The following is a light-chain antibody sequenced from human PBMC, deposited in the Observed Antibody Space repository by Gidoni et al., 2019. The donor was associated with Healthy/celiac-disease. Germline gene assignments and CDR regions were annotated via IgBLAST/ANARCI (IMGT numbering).Light chain of an antibody. J-gene: IGKJ1*01. CDR3: QQSGSSPWT. CDR2: GAS. Sequence: EIVLTQSLGTLSLSPGEIATLSCRASPSASSSYLAWYQQKPGQAPRLLIYGASSRATGIPDRFSGSGCGTDFTRTISRLGPEDFAVYYCQQSGSSPWTFGQGTKVEIK. V-gene: IGKV3-20*01. CDR1: PSASSSY.